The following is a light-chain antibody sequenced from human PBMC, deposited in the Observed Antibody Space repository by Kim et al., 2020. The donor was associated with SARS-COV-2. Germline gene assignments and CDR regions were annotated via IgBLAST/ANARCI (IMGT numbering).Light chain of an antibody. J-gene: IGLJ1*01. CDR2: DVF. CDR1: SSDVGGY. Sequence: GSPGQSITSSCTGTSSDVGGYVSWYQQLPGKAPKLLIYDVFNRPSGVSTRFSGSESGNTASLTISDLQAGDEADYFCTSYTGTSYVFGTGTKVTVL. V-gene: IGLV2-14*03. CDR3: TSYTGTSYV.